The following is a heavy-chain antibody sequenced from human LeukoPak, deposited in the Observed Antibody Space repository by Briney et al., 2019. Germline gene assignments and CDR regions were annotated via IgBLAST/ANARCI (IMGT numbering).Heavy chain of an antibody. CDR3: ARRPTSYYYDSSGQKWYYFDY. V-gene: IGHV4-34*01. D-gene: IGHD3-22*01. J-gene: IGHJ4*02. CDR1: GGSFSGYY. Sequence: PSETLSLTCAVYGGSFSGYYWSWIRQPPGKGLEWIGEINHSGSTNYNPSPKSRVTISVDTSKNQFSLKLSSVTAADTAVYYCARRPTSYYYDSSGQKWYYFDYWGQGTLVTVSS. CDR2: INHSGST.